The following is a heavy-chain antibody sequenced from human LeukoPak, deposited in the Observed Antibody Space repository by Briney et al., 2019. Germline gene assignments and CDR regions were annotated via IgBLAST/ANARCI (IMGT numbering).Heavy chain of an antibody. CDR3: ARDKQPATYYYDSRGGGAFDI. V-gene: IGHV4-59*01. D-gene: IGHD3-22*01. CDR1: GGSFSDYY. Sequence: SETLSLTCAVYGGSFSDYYWSWIRQSPGKGLEWIGYIYYSGSTNYNPSLKSRVTISVDTSKNQFSLKLSSVTAADTAVYYCARDKQPATYYYDSRGGGAFDIWGQGTMVTVSS. J-gene: IGHJ3*02. CDR2: IYYSGST.